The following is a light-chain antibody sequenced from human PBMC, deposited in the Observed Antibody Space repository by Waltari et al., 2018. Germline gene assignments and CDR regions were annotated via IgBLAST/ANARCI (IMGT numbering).Light chain of an antibody. V-gene: IGKV3-15*01. CDR3: QQYEKWPRT. Sequence: EIVMTQTPATLSVSPGESATLFCRASQSVTTNLAWYVQKPGQAPRLLIYGASARATGGPARFTGGVYGTEFTLTISSLQSEDFAVYYCQQYEKWPRTFGQGTKVEIK. J-gene: IGKJ1*01. CDR1: QSVTTN. CDR2: GAS.